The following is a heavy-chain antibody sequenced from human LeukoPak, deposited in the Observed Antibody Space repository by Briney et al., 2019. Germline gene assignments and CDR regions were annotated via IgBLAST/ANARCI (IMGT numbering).Heavy chain of an antibody. CDR3: ARSSVDCSGGSCYSFDY. Sequence: PSETLSLTCTVSGGSISSYYWSWIRQPPGKGLEWIGYIYYSGSTNYNPSLKSRVTMSVDTSKNQFSLKLSSVTAADTAVYYCARSSVDCSGGSCYSFDYWGQGTLVTVSS. V-gene: IGHV4-59*12. CDR2: IYYSGST. CDR1: GGSISSYY. J-gene: IGHJ4*02. D-gene: IGHD2-15*01.